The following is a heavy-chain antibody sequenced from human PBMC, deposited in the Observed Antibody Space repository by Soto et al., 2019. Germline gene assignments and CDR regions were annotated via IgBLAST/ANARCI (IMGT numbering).Heavy chain of an antibody. CDR2: ISGSGGST. V-gene: IGHV3-23*01. Sequence: PGGSLRLSCAPSGFTFSSYAMSWVSQAQGKGLEWVSAISGSGGSTYYADSVKGRFTISRDNSKDTLYLQMNSLRAEDTAVYYCAKMRLGTTQRITMVRGVKGWFDPWGQGTLVTVSS. J-gene: IGHJ5*02. CDR1: GFTFSSYA. D-gene: IGHD3-10*01. CDR3: AKMRLGTTQRITMVRGVKGWFDP.